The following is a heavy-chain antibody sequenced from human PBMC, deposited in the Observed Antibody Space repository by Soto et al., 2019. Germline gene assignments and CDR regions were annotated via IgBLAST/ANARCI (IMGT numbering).Heavy chain of an antibody. J-gene: IGHJ6*02. CDR3: AREDDGGDSLAV. D-gene: IGHD2-21*02. CDR1: GDSISSDYYH. Sequence: QVQLQQSGPGLVKPSQTLSLTCTVSGDSISSDYYHWTWIRQSPGKGLEWIGYIHHSGSILYNPSLKSRVTISVDTSKNQFSLHLTSVTATATDVYFCAREDDGGDSLAVWGQGPTVTVSS. V-gene: IGHV4-30-4*08. CDR2: IHHSGSI.